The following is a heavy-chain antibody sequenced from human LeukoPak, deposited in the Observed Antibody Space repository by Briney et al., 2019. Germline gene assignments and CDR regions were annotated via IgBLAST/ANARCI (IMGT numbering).Heavy chain of an antibody. CDR3: ARSIAAAPIDY. D-gene: IGHD6-25*01. J-gene: IGHJ4*02. CDR2: ISSNGGST. CDR1: GFTFSSYA. Sequence: PGRSLRLSCAASGFTFSSYAMHWVRQAPGKGLEYVSAISSNGGSTYYANSVKGRFTISRDNSKNTLYLQMGSLRAEDMAVYYCARSIAAAPIDYWGQGTLVTVSS. V-gene: IGHV3-64*01.